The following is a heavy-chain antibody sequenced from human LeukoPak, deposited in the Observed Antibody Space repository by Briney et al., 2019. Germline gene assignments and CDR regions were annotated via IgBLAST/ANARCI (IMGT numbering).Heavy chain of an antibody. J-gene: IGHJ5*02. CDR2: IDSDGSTT. CDR1: GFTFNNHW. D-gene: IGHD1-26*01. V-gene: IGHV3-74*01. CDR3: ARGGEYSGSPFDP. Sequence: GRSLRLSCVASGFTFNNHWMHWVRQAPGEGLVWVSRIDSDGSTTIYADSVKGRFTISRDNAKNTLYLQMSSLRAEDTAVYYCARGGEYSGSPFDPWGQGTLVTVSS.